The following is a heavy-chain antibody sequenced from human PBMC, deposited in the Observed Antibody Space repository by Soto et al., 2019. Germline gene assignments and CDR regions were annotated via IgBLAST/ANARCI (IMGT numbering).Heavy chain of an antibody. Sequence: SVKVSCKASGFTFTSSAVQWVRQARGQRLEWIGWVVVGSGNTNYAQKFQERVTITMDMSTSTAYMELSSLRSEDTAVYYCAASEDFWCGYYWGNWGRGTLVAVSS. CDR1: GFTFTSSA. D-gene: IGHD3-3*01. V-gene: IGHV1-58*01. CDR2: VVVGSGNT. J-gene: IGHJ4*02. CDR3: AASEDFWCGYYWGN.